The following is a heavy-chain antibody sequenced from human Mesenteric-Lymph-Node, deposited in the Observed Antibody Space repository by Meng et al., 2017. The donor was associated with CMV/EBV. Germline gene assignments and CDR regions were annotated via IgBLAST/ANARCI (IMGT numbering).Heavy chain of an antibody. V-gene: IGHV4-31*02. CDR2: IYHTGST. CDR1: GGSVSSGGYY. D-gene: IGHD3-22*01. J-gene: IGHJ4*02. Sequence: SGGSVSSGGYYCGWIRQHPGKSLEWIGFIYHTGSTYYDTSLKSRVTISMDTSKNQFSLRLSSVTDADTAVYYCATKTFSSAYYYFDYWGQGTMVTVSS. CDR3: ATKTFSSAYYYFDY.